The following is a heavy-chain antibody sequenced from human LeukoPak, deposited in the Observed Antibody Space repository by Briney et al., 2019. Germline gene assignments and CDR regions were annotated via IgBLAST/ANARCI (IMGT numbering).Heavy chain of an antibody. J-gene: IGHJ6*03. CDR2: ISHDGDHK. Sequence: GGFLRLSCAASGFTFSSYGMHWVRQAPGTGLEWVAVISHDGDHKYHADSVKGRFTISRDNAKNSLYLQMNSLRAEDTAVYYCARTYDFWSGLYYYYYYMDVWGKGTTVTVSS. CDR3: ARTYDFWSGLYYYYYYMDV. V-gene: IGHV3-30*12. D-gene: IGHD3-3*01. CDR1: GFTFSSYG.